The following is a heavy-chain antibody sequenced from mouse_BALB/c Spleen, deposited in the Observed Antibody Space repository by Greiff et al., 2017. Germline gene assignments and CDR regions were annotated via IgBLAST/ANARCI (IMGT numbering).Heavy chain of an antibody. Sequence: LKQPGSELVRPGASVKLSCKASGYTFTSYWMHWVKQRHGQGLEWIGNIYPGSGSTNYDEKFKSKGTLTVDTSSSTAYMHLSSLTSEDSAVYYCTRESDGYPFDYWGQGTTLTVSS. J-gene: IGHJ2*01. CDR3: TRESDGYPFDY. D-gene: IGHD2-3*01. CDR1: GYTFTSYW. CDR2: IYPGSGST. V-gene: IGHV1S22*01.